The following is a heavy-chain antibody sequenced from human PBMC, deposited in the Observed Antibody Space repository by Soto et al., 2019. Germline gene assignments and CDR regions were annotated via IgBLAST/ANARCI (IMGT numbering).Heavy chain of an antibody. CDR1: GGSISSYY. Sequence: KPWETLSLTCTVSGGSISSYYWSWIRQPAGKGLEWIGRIYTSGSTNYNPSLKSRVTMSVDTSKNQFSLKLSSVTAADTAVYYCARDRRVGGDSSGYYIWYFDLWGRGTLVTVSS. D-gene: IGHD3-22*01. CDR3: ARDRRVGGDSSGYYIWYFDL. CDR2: IYTSGST. V-gene: IGHV4-4*07. J-gene: IGHJ2*01.